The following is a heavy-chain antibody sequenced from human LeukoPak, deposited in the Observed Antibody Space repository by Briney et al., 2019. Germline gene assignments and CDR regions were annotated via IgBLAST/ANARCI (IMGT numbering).Heavy chain of an antibody. J-gene: IGHJ3*02. CDR2: ISGSGGST. V-gene: IGHV3-23*01. Sequence: RGSLRLSCAASGFTFSSYAMSWVRQAPGKGLGWVSAISGSGGSTYYADSVKGRFTISRDNSKNTLYLQMNSLRAEDTAVYYCAKDLAMIVVDDAFDIWGQGTMVTVSS. CDR3: AKDLAMIVVDDAFDI. CDR1: GFTFSSYA. D-gene: IGHD3-22*01.